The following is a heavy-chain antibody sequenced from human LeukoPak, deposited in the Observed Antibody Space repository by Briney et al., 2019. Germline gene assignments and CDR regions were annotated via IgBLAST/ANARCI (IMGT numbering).Heavy chain of an antibody. CDR2: ISGSGGST. D-gene: IGHD2-2*01. V-gene: IGHV3-23*01. CDR3: AKAPVFTAAIEGVDC. J-gene: IGHJ4*02. Sequence: GGSLRLSCAASGFTFSNYAMSWVRQAPGKGLEWVSAISGSGGSTYYADSVKGRFTISRDTSKNTLYLQMNSLRAEDTAVYYCAKAPVFTAAIEGVDCWGQGTLVTVSS. CDR1: GFTFSNYA.